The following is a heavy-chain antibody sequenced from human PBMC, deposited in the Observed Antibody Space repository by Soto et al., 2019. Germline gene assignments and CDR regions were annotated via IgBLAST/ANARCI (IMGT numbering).Heavy chain of an antibody. D-gene: IGHD3-16*02. CDR2: ISYDGSNK. J-gene: IGHJ4*02. CDR1: GFTFSSYA. CDR3: ARVRLRLRLGELALSY. Sequence: QVQLVESGGGVVQPGRSLRLSCAASGFTFSSYAMHWVRQAPGKGLEWVAVISYDGSNKYYADSVKGRFTISRDNSKNTLYLQMNSLRAEDTAVDYCARVRLRLRLGELALSYWGQGTLVTVSS. V-gene: IGHV3-30-3*01.